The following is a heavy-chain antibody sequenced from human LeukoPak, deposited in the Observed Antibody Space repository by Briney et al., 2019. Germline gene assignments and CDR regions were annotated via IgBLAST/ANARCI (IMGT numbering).Heavy chain of an antibody. J-gene: IGHJ4*02. Sequence: PSETLSLTCTVSDDSITMYYWTWVRQPPGKGLEWIGYVDHTGSTKFNPSLNGRVSISRDTSNNFFSLRLRSVTAADTAVYYCARFHPNWGLDYWGQGILVTVSS. CDR2: VDHTGST. V-gene: IGHV4-59*01. D-gene: IGHD7-27*01. CDR3: ARFHPNWGLDY. CDR1: DDSITMYY.